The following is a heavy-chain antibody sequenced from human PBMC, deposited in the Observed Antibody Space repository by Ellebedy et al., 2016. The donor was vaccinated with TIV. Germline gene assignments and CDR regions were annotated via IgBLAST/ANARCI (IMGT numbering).Heavy chain of an antibody. CDR2: IKEDGSEA. J-gene: IGHJ4*02. CDR3: ARAGGRHSTGSGFY. CDR1: AFTFSGYW. V-gene: IGHV3-7*03. Sequence: GESLKISCAASAFTFSGYWMSWVRQAPGKGLEWVANIKEDGSEAYYVDSVKGRFTISRDNAKNSLYLQMSNLRAEDTAVFYCARAGGRHSTGSGFYWGQGTRVTVST. D-gene: IGHD2-2*01.